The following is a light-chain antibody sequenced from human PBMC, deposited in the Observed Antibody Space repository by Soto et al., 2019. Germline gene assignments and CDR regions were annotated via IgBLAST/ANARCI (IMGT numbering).Light chain of an antibody. Sequence: CVLTQPASVSGSPGEWITISCTGNSSDVGGYNYVSWYQHHPGKAPKLMIFDVSNRPSGVSNRFSGSKSGNTASLTISGLQPEDEADYYCSSYTTSNTRQIVFGTGTKVTVL. CDR3: SSYTTSNTRQIV. J-gene: IGLJ1*01. CDR1: SSDVGGYNY. CDR2: DVS. V-gene: IGLV2-14*03.